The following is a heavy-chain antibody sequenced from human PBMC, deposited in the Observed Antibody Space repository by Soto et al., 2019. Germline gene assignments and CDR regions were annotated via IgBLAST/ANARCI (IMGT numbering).Heavy chain of an antibody. Sequence: EVQLVESGGGLVQPGGSLKLSCAASGFSFSGSAIHWVRQASGKGLEWVGRIRSQANSYTTAYAASVTGRFTISRDDSKNTACLQMNSLKTEVTAVYYCTSPGYSSGWSDYWGQGTLVPVS. CDR2: IRSQANSYTT. V-gene: IGHV3-73*02. CDR1: GFSFSGSA. CDR3: TSPGYSSGWSDY. D-gene: IGHD6-19*01. J-gene: IGHJ4*01.